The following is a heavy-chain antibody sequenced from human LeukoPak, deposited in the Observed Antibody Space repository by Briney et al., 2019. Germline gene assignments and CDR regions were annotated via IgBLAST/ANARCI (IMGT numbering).Heavy chain of an antibody. D-gene: IGHD5-18*01. Sequence: GGSLRLSCAASGFTFSSYWMSWVRQAPRKGLEWVANIKQDGSEKYYVDSVKGRFTISRDNAKNSRYLQMNSLRAEDTAVYYCAKVAWTRLWWFDQWGQGTLVTVSS. J-gene: IGHJ5*02. CDR3: AKVAWTRLWWFDQ. V-gene: IGHV3-7*01. CDR2: IKQDGSEK. CDR1: GFTFSSYW.